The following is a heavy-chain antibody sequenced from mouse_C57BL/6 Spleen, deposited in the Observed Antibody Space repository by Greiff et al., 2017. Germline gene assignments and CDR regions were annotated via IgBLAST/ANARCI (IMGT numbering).Heavy chain of an antibody. V-gene: IGHV1-69*01. CDR3: ARTGTDAMDY. CDR1: GYTFTSYW. CDR2: IDPSDSYT. D-gene: IGHD4-1*01. J-gene: IGHJ4*01. Sequence: QVQLQQSGAELVMPGASVKLSCKASGYTFTSYWMHWVKQRPGQGLEWIGEIDPSDSYTNYNQKFKGKSTLTVDKSSSTAYMQLSSLTSEDSAVYYCARTGTDAMDYWGQGTSVTVSS.